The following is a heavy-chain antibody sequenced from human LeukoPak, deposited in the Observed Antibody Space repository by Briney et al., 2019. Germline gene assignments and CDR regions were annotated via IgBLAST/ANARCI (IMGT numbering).Heavy chain of an antibody. D-gene: IGHD3-10*01. CDR1: GFTFSSNY. CDR3: TKWSGFGDE. Sequence: GGSVRLSCEASGFTFSSNYMTWVRQTPGKGLEWVSWINGSGDSTYYAHSVQGRFTISRDNSRNTLYLEMSRLRPEDTAVYYCTKWSGFGDEWGQGNLLSVSS. J-gene: IGHJ4*02. V-gene: IGHV3-23*01. CDR2: INGSGDST.